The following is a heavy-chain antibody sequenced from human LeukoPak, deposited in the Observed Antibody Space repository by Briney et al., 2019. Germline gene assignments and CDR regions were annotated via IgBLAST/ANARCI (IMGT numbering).Heavy chain of an antibody. CDR1: GFTFSTYE. CDR3: ARGRGWFGELTLARFDY. Sequence: PGGSLRLSCVPSGFTFSTYEMRWVPQAPGKGVEWVSYICSSGSNIYYADSVKGRVTVSRDNAKNSLYLQMNSLRVEDTAVYYCARGRGWFGELTLARFDYWGQGTLVTVSS. D-gene: IGHD3-10*01. J-gene: IGHJ4*02. V-gene: IGHV3-48*03. CDR2: ICSSGSNI.